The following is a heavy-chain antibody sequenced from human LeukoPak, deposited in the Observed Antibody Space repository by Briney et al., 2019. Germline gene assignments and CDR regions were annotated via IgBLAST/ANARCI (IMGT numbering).Heavy chain of an antibody. D-gene: IGHD1-20*01. CDR1: GDSFSSTIYY. J-gene: IGHJ4*02. Sequence: SETLSLTCTVSGDSFSSTIYYWAWIRQPPGKGLEGIGSFHYSGTTYYNASLKSRVTISADTSKNQFSVKLSFVTAADTAVYYCARHGGRYNWSPSEWGQGTLVTVSS. CDR2: FHYSGTT. CDR3: ARHGGRYNWSPSE. V-gene: IGHV4-39*01.